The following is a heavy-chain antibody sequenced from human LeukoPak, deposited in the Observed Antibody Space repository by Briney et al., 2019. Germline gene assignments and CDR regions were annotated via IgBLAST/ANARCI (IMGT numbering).Heavy chain of an antibody. V-gene: IGHV1-69*04. CDR1: GGTFSSYA. CDR2: IILMFDIA. CDR3: ARVVEQQLVPTGY. D-gene: IGHD6-13*01. J-gene: IGHJ4*02. Sequence: SVKVSCKASGGTFSSYAINWVRQAPGQGLEWMGRIILMFDIANYAQKLQGRVTMTTDTSTSTAYMELRSLRSDDTAVYYCARVVEQQLVPTGYWGQGTLVTVSS.